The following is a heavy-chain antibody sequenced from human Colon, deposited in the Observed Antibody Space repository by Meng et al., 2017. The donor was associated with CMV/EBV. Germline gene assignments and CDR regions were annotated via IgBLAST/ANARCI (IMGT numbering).Heavy chain of an antibody. V-gene: IGHV3-48*03. D-gene: IGHD6-13*01. CDR3: ARDPGPTEHSSSWFGNWFDP. CDR1: GFTLRTYE. Sequence: GGSLRLSCAASGFTLRTYEMHWVRQAAGKGLEWLSYISSSGATIYYADSVKGRFTISRDDAENSLYLEMNSLRDEDTAVYYCARDPGPTEHSSSWFGNWFDPWGQGTLVTVSS. CDR2: ISSSGATI. J-gene: IGHJ5*02.